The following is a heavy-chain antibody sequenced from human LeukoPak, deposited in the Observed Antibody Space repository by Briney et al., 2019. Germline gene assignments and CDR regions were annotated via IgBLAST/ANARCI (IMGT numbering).Heavy chain of an antibody. CDR3: ARAPSEYRPARPPWFDP. Sequence: GGSLRLSCAASGFTFSSYSMNWVRQAPGKGLEWVSSISSSSSYIYYADSVKGRFTISRDNAKNSLYLQMNSLRAEDTAVYYCARAPSEYRPARPPWFDPWGQGTLVTVSS. CDR2: ISSSSSYI. CDR1: GFTFSSYS. D-gene: IGHD6-6*01. J-gene: IGHJ5*02. V-gene: IGHV3-21*01.